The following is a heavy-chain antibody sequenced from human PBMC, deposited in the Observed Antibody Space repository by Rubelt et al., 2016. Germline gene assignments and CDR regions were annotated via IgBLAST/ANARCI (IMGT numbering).Heavy chain of an antibody. J-gene: IGHJ3*02. V-gene: IGHV1-18*01. CDR2: ISAYNGNT. Sequence: QVQLVQSGAEVKKPGASVKVSCKASGYTFTSYGISWVRQAPGQGLDGMGWISAYNGNTNYARKLQGRVTTTTDTSTSTAYRELRSLRSDDTAVYYCARDRTWLVPGLDAFDIWGQGTMVTVSS. CDR3: ARDRTWLVPGLDAFDI. D-gene: IGHD6-19*01. CDR1: GYTFTSYG.